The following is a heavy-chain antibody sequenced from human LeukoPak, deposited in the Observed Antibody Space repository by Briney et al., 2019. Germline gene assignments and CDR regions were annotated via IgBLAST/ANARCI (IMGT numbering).Heavy chain of an antibody. CDR1: GYTFTGYY. CDR3: ARDLRSSGVDY. V-gene: IGHV1-2*02. D-gene: IGHD6-25*01. J-gene: IGHJ4*02. Sequence: ASVKVSCKASGYTFTGYYMHWVRQAPGQGLEWMGWINPNSGGANYAQKFQGRVTMTSDTSTSTAYMELNRLGSDDTAVYYCARDLRSSGVDYWGPGTLVTVSS. CDR2: INPNSGGA.